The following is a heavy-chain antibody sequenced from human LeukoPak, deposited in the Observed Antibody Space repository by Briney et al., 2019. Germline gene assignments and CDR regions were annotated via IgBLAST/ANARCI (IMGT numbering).Heavy chain of an antibody. D-gene: IGHD3-3*01. Sequence: SVKVSCKASGYTFTSYGISWVRQAPAQALEWMGWITPFNGNTNYAQQFQDRVTITRDRSMSTAYMELSSLRSEDTAMYYCANGPDSNYFDPWGQGTLVTVSS. CDR2: ITPFNGNT. CDR1: GYTFTSYG. J-gene: IGHJ5*02. V-gene: IGHV1-45*02. CDR3: ANGPDSNYFDP.